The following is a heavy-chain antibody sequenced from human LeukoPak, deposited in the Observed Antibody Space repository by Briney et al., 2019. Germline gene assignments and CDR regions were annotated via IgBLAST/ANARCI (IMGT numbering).Heavy chain of an antibody. CDR1: GGSISSYY. CDR3: ARGYSSSWYTPPGY. J-gene: IGHJ4*02. V-gene: IGHV4-59*01. D-gene: IGHD6-13*01. CDR2: IYYSGST. Sequence: SETLSLTCTVSGGSISSYYWSWIRQPPGKGLEWIGYIYYSGSTNYNPPLKSRVTISVDTSKNQFSLKLSSVTAADTAVYYCARGYSSSWYTPPGYWGQGTLVTVSS.